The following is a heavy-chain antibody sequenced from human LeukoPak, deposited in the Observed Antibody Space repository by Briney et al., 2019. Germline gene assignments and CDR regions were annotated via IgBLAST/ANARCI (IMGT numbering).Heavy chain of an antibody. D-gene: IGHD3-3*01. CDR2: INWNGGST. CDR1: GFTFDDHG. J-gene: IGHJ3*02. CDR3: ARTRGSGYYLFAFDI. V-gene: IGHV3-20*04. Sequence: GGSLRLSCAASGFTFDDHGMSWVRQAPGKGLEWVSGINWNGGSTGYADSVKGRFTISRDNAKNSLYLQMNSLRAEDTALYYCARTRGSGYYLFAFDIWGQGTMVTVSS.